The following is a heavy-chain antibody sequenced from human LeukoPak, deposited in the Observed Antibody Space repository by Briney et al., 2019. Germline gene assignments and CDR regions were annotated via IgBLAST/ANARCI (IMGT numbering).Heavy chain of an antibody. CDR3: AKKDIPGIAAAGAFDY. D-gene: IGHD6-13*01. CDR1: GFIFSNYW. V-gene: IGHV3-7*01. J-gene: IGHJ4*02. CDR2: IEDDGDQK. Sequence: GGSLRLSCAASGFIFSNYWMTWVRQAPGKGLEWVASIEDDGDQKKYGDSVKGRFTISRDNSKNTLYLQMNSLRAEDTAVYYCAKKDIPGIAAAGAFDYWGQGTLVTVSS.